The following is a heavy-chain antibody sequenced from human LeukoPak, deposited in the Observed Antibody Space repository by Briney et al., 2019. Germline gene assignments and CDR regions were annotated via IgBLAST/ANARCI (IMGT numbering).Heavy chain of an antibody. V-gene: IGHV3-7*01. CDR1: GFTLSTYW. D-gene: IGHD3-10*01. J-gene: IGHJ4*02. CDR2: IKEDGSEK. CDR3: ARSRLTMVWGQTDY. Sequence: GGSLTLSCAASGFTLSTYWMSWVRQAPGKGLEWVANIKEDGSEKYYVDSVKGRFTISRDNAKNSLYLQMNSLRAEDTAVYYCARSRLTMVWGQTDYWGQGTLVTVSS.